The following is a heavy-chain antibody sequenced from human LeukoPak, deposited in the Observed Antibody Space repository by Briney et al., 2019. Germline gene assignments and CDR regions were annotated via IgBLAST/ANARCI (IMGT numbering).Heavy chain of an antibody. CDR2: VYTGGGT. CDR3: TRSGYRHPYHFDS. Sequence: PGGSLRLSCAVSGFSVRTTYMSWVRQAPRKGPEWVSVVYTGGGTDYADSVKGRFTISRDNSKNTLSLQMNSLRVEDTAIYYCTRSGYRHPYHFDSWGQGTLVTVSS. V-gene: IGHV3-53*01. D-gene: IGHD3-22*01. CDR1: GFSVRTTY. J-gene: IGHJ4*02.